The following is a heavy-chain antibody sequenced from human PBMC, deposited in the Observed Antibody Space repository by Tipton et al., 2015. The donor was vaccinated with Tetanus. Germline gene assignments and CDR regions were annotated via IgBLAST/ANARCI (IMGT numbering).Heavy chain of an antibody. CDR2: ISWNSGSI. Sequence: SLRLSCAASGFTFDDYAMHWVRQAPGKGLEWVSGISWNSGSIGYADSVKGRFTISRDNAKNSLYLQMNSLRAEDTALYYCAKDKGIAAAGMLDYWGQGTLVTVSS. CDR1: GFTFDDYA. D-gene: IGHD6-13*01. V-gene: IGHV3-9*01. J-gene: IGHJ4*02. CDR3: AKDKGIAAAGMLDY.